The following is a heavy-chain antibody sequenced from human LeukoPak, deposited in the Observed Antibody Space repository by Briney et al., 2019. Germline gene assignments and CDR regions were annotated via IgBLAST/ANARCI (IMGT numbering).Heavy chain of an antibody. J-gene: IGHJ3*02. CDR1: GGSISSSNYY. D-gene: IGHD5-12*01. CDR3: ARDRGYGHDAFDI. Sequence: SQTLSLTCSVSGGSISSSNYYWSWIRQPAGKGLEWIGRIYTSESTNYNPSLKSRVTISVDTSRNQFSLKLSSVTAADTAVYYCARDRGYGHDAFDIWGQGTMVTVSS. V-gene: IGHV4-61*02. CDR2: IYTSEST.